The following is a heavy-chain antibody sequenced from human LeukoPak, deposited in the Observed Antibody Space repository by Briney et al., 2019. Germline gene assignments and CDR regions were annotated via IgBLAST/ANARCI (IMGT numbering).Heavy chain of an antibody. V-gene: IGHV3-53*01. J-gene: IGHJ3*02. CDR2: IYAAGNI. CDR1: NFTVSSTY. Sequence: VGSLRLSCAASNFTVSSTYMTWVRQTPGKGVDWVSLIYAAGNIYYADSVKGRFRMSRDISTNTLFLDINSLRVEDTAVYYCAAGVSDKHAFDIWGHGTEVIVPS. CDR3: AAGVSDKHAFDI.